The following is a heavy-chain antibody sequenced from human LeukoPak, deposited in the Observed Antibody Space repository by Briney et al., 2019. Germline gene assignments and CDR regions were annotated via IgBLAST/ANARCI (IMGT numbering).Heavy chain of an antibody. Sequence: ASVKVSCKASGYTFTSYYMHWVRQAPGQGLEWMGIINPSGGSTSYAQKFQGRVTMTRDTSTGTVYMELSSLRSEDTAVYYCAREQQLVLGFDYWAREPWSPSPQ. D-gene: IGHD6-13*01. CDR3: AREQQLVLGFDY. CDR2: INPSGGST. V-gene: IGHV1-46*01. J-gene: IGHJ4*02. CDR1: GYTFTSYY.